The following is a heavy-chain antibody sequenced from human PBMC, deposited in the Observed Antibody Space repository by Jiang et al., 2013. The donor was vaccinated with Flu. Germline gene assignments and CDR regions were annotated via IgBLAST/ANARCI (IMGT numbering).Heavy chain of an antibody. V-gene: IGHV3-48*03. D-gene: IGHD2-2*01. Sequence: VQLVESGGGLVQPGGSLRLSCAASGFTFSSYEMNWVRQAPGKGLEWVSYISSSGSTIYYADSVKGRFTISRDNAKNSLYLQMNSLRAEDTAVYYCARTFVYCSSTSCYDPMIPYYYYGMDVWGKGTTVTVSS. CDR2: ISSSGSTI. J-gene: IGHJ6*04. CDR3: ARTFVYCSSTSCYDPMIPYYYYGMDV. CDR1: GFTFSSYE.